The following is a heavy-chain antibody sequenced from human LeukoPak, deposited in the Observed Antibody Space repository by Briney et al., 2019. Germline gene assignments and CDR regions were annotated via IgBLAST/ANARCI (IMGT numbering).Heavy chain of an antibody. Sequence: GGSLRLSCAASGFTFSSYWMNWARQAPGKGLEWMASINHNGNVNYYVDSVKGRFTISRDNAKNSLYLQMSNLRAEDTAVYFCARGGGLDVWGQGATVTVSS. CDR3: ARGGGLDV. CDR2: INHNGNVN. D-gene: IGHD3-16*01. CDR1: GFTFSSYW. J-gene: IGHJ6*02. V-gene: IGHV3-7*03.